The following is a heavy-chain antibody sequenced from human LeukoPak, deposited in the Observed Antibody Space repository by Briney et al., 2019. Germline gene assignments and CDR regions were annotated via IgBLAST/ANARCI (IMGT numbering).Heavy chain of an antibody. V-gene: IGHV3-30*02. CDR1: AFTFSSYG. CDR3: AKDLSYYGSGRGAIDY. CDR2: IQYDRTNE. Sequence: GGSLRLSCAASAFTFSSYGMHWVRQAPGKGLEWVAYIQYDRTNEQYAHSVKGRFTISRDNSKNTLYLQMNSLRAEDTAVYYCAKDLSYYGSGRGAIDYWGQGTLVTVSS. J-gene: IGHJ4*02. D-gene: IGHD3-10*01.